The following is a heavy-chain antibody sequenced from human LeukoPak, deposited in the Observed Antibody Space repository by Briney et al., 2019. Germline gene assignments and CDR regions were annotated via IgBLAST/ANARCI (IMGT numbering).Heavy chain of an antibody. CDR3: ARDLVYSYGQLPLNDY. J-gene: IGHJ4*02. D-gene: IGHD5-18*01. V-gene: IGHV3-48*01. CDR2: ISSSSSTI. CDR1: GFTFSSYS. Sequence: GGSLRLSCAASGFTFSSYSMNWVRQAPGKGLEWVSYISSSSSTIYYADSVKGRFTISRDNAKNSLYLQMNSLRAEDTAVYYCARDLVYSYGQLPLNDYWGQGTLVTVSS.